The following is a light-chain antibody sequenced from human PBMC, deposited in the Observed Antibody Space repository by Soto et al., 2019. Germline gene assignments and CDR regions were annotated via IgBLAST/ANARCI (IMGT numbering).Light chain of an antibody. V-gene: IGKV1-27*01. J-gene: IGKJ4*01. Sequence: DVQMTQSPSSLSASVGDRVTITCRASQGIAPNLARFQQKPGKVPKLLIYAASTLQSGAPSRFSGSGSGADFTLTISSLQPEDVGTYYCEKYNSAPLTFGGGTKVEIK. CDR2: AAS. CDR3: EKYNSAPLT. CDR1: QGIAPN.